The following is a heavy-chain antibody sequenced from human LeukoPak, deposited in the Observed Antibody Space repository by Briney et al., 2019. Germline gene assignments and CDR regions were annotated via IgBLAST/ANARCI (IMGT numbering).Heavy chain of an antibody. CDR3: ASWQLVGGFDY. V-gene: IGHV4-59*01. D-gene: IGHD6-13*01. CDR1: GGSISSYX. CDR2: IYYSGST. J-gene: IGHJ4*02. Sequence: ETXXLTCTVSGGSISSYXXXXIRQPPGKXXEWIGXIYYSGSTXXXXXLKXXXTISXXTXKNQFSLKLSSVTAADTAVYYCASWQLVGGFDYWGQGTLVTVSS.